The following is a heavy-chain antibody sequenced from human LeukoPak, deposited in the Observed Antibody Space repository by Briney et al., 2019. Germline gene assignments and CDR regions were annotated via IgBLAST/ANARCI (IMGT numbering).Heavy chain of an antibody. D-gene: IGHD6-13*01. CDR2: ISYDGSNK. J-gene: IGHJ4*02. V-gene: IGHV3-30*03. CDR1: GFTFSSYG. CDR3: ARVVGSSCIFDY. Sequence: SGGSLRLSCAASGFTFSSYGMHWVRQAPGKGLEWVAVISYDGSNKYYADSVKGRSTISRDNAKNSLYLQMNSLRAEDTAVYYCARVVGSSCIFDYCGQGTLVTVSS.